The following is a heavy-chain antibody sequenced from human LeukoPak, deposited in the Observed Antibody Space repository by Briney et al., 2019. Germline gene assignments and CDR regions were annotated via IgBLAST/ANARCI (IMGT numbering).Heavy chain of an antibody. J-gene: IGHJ4*02. Sequence: GASVKVSCKASGYNFAHYHTHWVRQAPGQGLEWMGALNPNTGDTLLAQKFQGRVTMTRDTSITVGYMELSSLTFDETGVYYCARDPDSGPDLWGQGTLVTVAS. CDR2: LNPNTGDT. CDR3: ARDPDSGPDL. D-gene: IGHD2-15*01. CDR1: GYNFAHYH. V-gene: IGHV1-2*02.